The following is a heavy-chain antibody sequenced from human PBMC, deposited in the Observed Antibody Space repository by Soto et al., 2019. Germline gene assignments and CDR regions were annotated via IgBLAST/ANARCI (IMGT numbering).Heavy chain of an antibody. V-gene: IGHV1-69*13. CDR1: GGTFSSYA. CDR2: NIPILGTA. D-gene: IGHD3-3*01. Sequence: ASVKVSCKASGGTFSSYAISWVRQAPGQGLEWMGGNIPILGTANYAQKFQGRVSITADESTSTAYMVLSSQRSEDTALYYCASTCSTSFGVVGRDGMDLWGQGTTVTVSS. CDR3: ASTCSTSFGVVGRDGMDL. J-gene: IGHJ6*02.